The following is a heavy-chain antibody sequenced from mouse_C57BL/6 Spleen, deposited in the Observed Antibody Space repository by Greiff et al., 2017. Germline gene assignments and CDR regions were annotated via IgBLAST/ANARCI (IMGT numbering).Heavy chain of an antibody. CDR3: ARDYGSSYVNRFAY. V-gene: IGHV1-80*01. CDR1: GYAFSSYW. D-gene: IGHD1-1*01. J-gene: IGHJ3*01. Sequence: VQLVESGAELVKPGASVKISCKASGYAFSSYWMNWVKQRPGKGLEWIGQIYPGDGDTNYNGKFKGKATLTADKSSSTAYMQLSSLTSEDSAVYFCARDYGSSYVNRFAYWGQGTLVTVSA. CDR2: IYPGDGDT.